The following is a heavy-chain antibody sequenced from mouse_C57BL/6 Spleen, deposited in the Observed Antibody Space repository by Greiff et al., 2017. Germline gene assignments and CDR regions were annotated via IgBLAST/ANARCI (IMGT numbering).Heavy chain of an antibody. Sequence: QVQLQQSDAELVKPGASVKLSCKVSGYTFTDHTIHWMKQRPEQGLEWIGYIYPRGGSTKYNEKFKGKATLTADKTSSTAYMQLNSLTSEDSAGYCCAKYGSSPYWYFEVWGTGTTVTVSS. CDR3: AKYGSSPYWYFEV. D-gene: IGHD1-1*01. CDR2: IYPRGGST. V-gene: IGHV1-78*01. J-gene: IGHJ1*03. CDR1: GYTFTDHT.